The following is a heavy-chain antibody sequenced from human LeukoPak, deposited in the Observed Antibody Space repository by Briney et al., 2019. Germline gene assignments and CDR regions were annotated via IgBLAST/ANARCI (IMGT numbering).Heavy chain of an antibody. D-gene: IGHD4-17*01. CDR2: IYPGDSDT. J-gene: IGHJ6*02. V-gene: IGHV5-51*01. CDR3: ARGHPYGDTYGMDV. CDR1: GYTFTGYY. Sequence: KVSCKASGYTFTGYYMHWVRQMPGKGLEWMGIIYPGDSDTRYSPSFQGQVTISADKSISTAYLQWSSLKASDTAMYYCARGHPYGDTYGMDVWGQGTTVTVSS.